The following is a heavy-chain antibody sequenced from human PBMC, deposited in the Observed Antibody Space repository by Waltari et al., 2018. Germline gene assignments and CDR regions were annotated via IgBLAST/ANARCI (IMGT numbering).Heavy chain of an antibody. D-gene: IGHD2-8*01. V-gene: IGHV3-48*03. CDR2: SIGYCSTI. CDR3: ARFNGRRNFDY. CDR1: GFPFSTSE. J-gene: IGHJ4*02. Sequence: EVQLLESGGGLVQPGGSLRLSCAASGFPFSTSEMNWVRQAPGRGVGGLSYSIGYCSTIYYADSVEGRFTMSRDNAKKSVYLQMDSLRGEDTAVYYCARFNGRRNFDYWGQGTLVTVSS.